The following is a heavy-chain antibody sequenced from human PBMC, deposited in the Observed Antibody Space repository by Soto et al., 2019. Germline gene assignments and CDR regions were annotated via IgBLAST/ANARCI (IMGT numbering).Heavy chain of an antibody. CDR2: ISGSGGST. CDR1: GFTFSSYA. V-gene: IGHV3-23*01. CDR3: AKDPSKTYSSGWYNWFDP. Sequence: EVQLLESVGGLVQPGGSLRLSCAASGFTFSSYAMSWVRKAPGKGLEWVSAISGSGGSTYYADSVKGRFTISRDNSKNTLYLQMNSLRAEDTAVYYCAKDPSKTYSSGWYNWFDPWGQGTLVTVSS. D-gene: IGHD6-19*01. J-gene: IGHJ5*02.